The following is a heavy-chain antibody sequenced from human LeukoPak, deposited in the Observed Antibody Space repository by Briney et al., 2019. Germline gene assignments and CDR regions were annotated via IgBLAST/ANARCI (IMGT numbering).Heavy chain of an antibody. Sequence: SVKVSCKASGGTFSSYAISWVRQAPGQGLEWMGGIIPIFGTANYAQKFQGRVTITTDKSTSTAYMELSSLRSEDTAVYYCARDMRGGNSKGAFDIWGQGTMVTVSS. CDR1: GGTFSSYA. CDR2: IIPIFGTA. D-gene: IGHD4-23*01. V-gene: IGHV1-69*05. CDR3: ARDMRGGNSKGAFDI. J-gene: IGHJ3*02.